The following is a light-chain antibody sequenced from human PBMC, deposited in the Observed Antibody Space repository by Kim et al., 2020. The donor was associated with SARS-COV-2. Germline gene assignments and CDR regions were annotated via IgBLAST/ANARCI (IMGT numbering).Light chain of an antibody. CDR1: SGSIASNY. V-gene: IGLV6-57*03. CDR2: EDD. CDR3: QSYDTSIVV. J-gene: IGLJ2*01. Sequence: GKTVTLSCTRSSGSIASNYVQWYQQRPGSAPTTLIFEDDQIPSGVPDRFSGSVDSSSNSASLTISGLMTEDEADYYCQSYDTSIVVFGGGTQLTVL.